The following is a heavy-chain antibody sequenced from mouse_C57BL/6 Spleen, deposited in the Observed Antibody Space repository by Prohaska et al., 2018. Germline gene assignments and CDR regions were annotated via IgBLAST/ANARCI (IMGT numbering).Heavy chain of an antibody. Sequence: DVQLQESGPGLVTPSQSLSLTCSVTGYSITSGYYWHWIRQFPGNKLEWMGYISYYGSNNYLPSLKHRFPITRYTDMSQFFLKLYSVTTEDTSTYYCAGEDYGNPAYWGQGTLVTVSA. D-gene: IGHD2-1*01. CDR3: AGEDYGNPAY. J-gene: IGHJ3*01. V-gene: IGHV3-6*01. CDR1: GYSITSGYY. CDR2: ISYYGSN.